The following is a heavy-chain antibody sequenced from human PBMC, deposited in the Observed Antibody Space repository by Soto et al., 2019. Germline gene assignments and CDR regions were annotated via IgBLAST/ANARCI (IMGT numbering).Heavy chain of an antibody. Sequence: QVQLGQSGAEVKKPGASVKVSCKASGYTFTGYYMHWVRQAPGQGLEWMGWINPNSGGTNYAQKFQGWVTMTRDTSISTAYMELSRLRSDDTAVYYCARGVAAAGYYYGMDVWGQGTTVTVSS. V-gene: IGHV1-2*04. J-gene: IGHJ6*02. CDR2: INPNSGGT. D-gene: IGHD6-13*01. CDR3: ARGVAAAGYYYGMDV. CDR1: GYTFTGYY.